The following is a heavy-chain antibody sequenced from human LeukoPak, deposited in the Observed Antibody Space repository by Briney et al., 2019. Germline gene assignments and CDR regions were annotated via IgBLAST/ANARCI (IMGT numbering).Heavy chain of an antibody. CDR2: ISGSGSPT. CDR3: ARDLRVTMNGGAAH. D-gene: IGHD3-10*01. Sequence: PGGSLRLSCAASGFTFSAYEMNWVRQAPGKGLEWVSYISGSGSPTFYADSVKGRFTIFRDNTKNSLYLQMNSLRAEDTAIYYCARDLRVTMNGGAAHWGQGTLVSVSS. CDR1: GFTFSAYE. V-gene: IGHV3-48*03. J-gene: IGHJ4*02.